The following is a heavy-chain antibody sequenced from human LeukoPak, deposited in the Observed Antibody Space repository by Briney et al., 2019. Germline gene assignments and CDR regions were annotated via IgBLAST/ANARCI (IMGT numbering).Heavy chain of an antibody. J-gene: IGHJ4*02. CDR3: ARQGDYCSTTSCYDY. V-gene: IGHV4-59*05. CDR2: IYYSGST. D-gene: IGHD2-2*01. Sequence: SETLSLTCTVSGGSISSYYWSWIRQPAGKGLEWIGTIYYSGSTYYNPSLKSRVTISVDTSKNQFSLKLSSVTAADTAVYYCARQGDYCSTTSCYDYWGQGILVTVSS. CDR1: GGSISSYY.